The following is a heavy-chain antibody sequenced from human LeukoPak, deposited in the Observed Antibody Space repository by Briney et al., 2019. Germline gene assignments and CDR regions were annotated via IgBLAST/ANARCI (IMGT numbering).Heavy chain of an antibody. CDR3: ARGIVVLSYGMDV. J-gene: IGHJ6*02. CDR2: IYYSGST. CDR1: GGSISSYY. V-gene: IGHV4-59*01. Sequence: PSETLSLTCTVSGGSISSYYWSWIRQPPGKGLEWIGYIYYSGSTNYNPSLKSRVTISVDTSKNQFSLKLSSVTAADTAVYYCARGIVVLSYGMDVWGQGTTVTVSS. D-gene: IGHD2-15*01.